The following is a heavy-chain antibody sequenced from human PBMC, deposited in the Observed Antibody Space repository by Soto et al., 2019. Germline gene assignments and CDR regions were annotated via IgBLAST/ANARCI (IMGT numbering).Heavy chain of an antibody. CDR1: GFTFKNYG. V-gene: IGHV3-33*05. CDR2: VSYDGTKT. D-gene: IGHD1-26*01. Sequence: GGSLRLSCVGSGFTFKNYGMHWVRQAPGKGLEWLAVVSYDGTKTMYTDSVKGRISISRDNARNTLFLLMDSLTAEDTALYYRARDLRCYSGAYSDHWGRGTRVAVSS. J-gene: IGHJ4*02. CDR3: ARDLRCYSGAYSDH.